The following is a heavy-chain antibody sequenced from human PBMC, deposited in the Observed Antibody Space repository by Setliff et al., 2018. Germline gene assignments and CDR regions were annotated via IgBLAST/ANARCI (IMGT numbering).Heavy chain of an antibody. D-gene: IGHD2-15*01. CDR2: IYYGGSA. J-gene: IGHJ4*02. CDR1: GGSISSSNYY. Sequence: SETLSLTCTVSGGSISSSNYYWGWIRQPPGKRLECIVNIYYGGSANYNPSHKSRFTRSVDTSKNQYSLKLSSVTAADTAMYYCARILGYCSGGSCYVPYWGQGTLVTVSS. V-gene: IGHV4-39*07. CDR3: ARILGYCSGGSCYVPY.